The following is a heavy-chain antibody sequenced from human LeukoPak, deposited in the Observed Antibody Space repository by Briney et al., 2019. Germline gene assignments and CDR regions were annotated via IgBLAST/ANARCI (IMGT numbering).Heavy chain of an antibody. J-gene: IGHJ4*02. CDR3: ARDRCSSTSCYTTDY. CDR2: IYYSGST. Sequence: PSKTLSLTCTVSGGSISSDYWSWIRQPPGKGLEWIGYIYYSGSTYYNPSLKSRVTISVDTSKNQFSLKLSSVTAADTAVYYCARDRCSSTSCYTTDYWGQGTLVTVSS. D-gene: IGHD2-2*02. CDR1: GGSISSDY. V-gene: IGHV4-30-4*08.